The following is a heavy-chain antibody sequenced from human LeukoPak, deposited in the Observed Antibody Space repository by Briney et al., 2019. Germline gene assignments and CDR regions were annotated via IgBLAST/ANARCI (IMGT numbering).Heavy chain of an antibody. V-gene: IGHV3-53*01. D-gene: IGHD6-25*01. CDR3: AKIKSGIDS. J-gene: IGHJ4*02. Sequence: GGSLRPSCAASGFSVSNNYMTWVRQAPGKGLEWVSVIYSDGTRYYRDSVKGRFTISRDNSKNTLYLQMNSLRVEDTALYYCAKIKSGIDSWGQGTLVTVSS. CDR2: IYSDGTR. CDR1: GFSVSNNY.